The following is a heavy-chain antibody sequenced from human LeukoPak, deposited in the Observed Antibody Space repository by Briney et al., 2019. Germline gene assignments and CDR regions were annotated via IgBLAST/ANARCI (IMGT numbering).Heavy chain of an antibody. V-gene: IGHV1-18*01. CDR2: ISAYNGNT. Sequence: WASVTVSCKASGYAFTSYGISWVRHAPGQGLEWMGWISAYNGNTNYAQKLQGRVTMTTDTSTSTAYMELRSLRSDDTAVYYCARGRSSSWPEEYNWFDPWGQGTLVTVSS. CDR1: GYAFTSYG. CDR3: ARGRSSSWPEEYNWFDP. J-gene: IGHJ5*02. D-gene: IGHD6-13*01.